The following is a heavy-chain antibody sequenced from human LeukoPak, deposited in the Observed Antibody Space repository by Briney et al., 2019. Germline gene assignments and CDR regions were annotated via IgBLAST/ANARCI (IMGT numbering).Heavy chain of an antibody. CDR1: GYTFTGYY. D-gene: IGHD2-15*01. V-gene: IGHV1-2*04. Sequence: ASVKLSCKASGYTFTGYYMHWVRQAPGQGLEWMGWINPNSGGTNYAQKFQGWVTMTRDTSISTAYMELSRLRSDDTAVYYCARGGCEGCSGDSQQYTFEHWGQGTLVTVSS. J-gene: IGHJ1*01. CDR3: ARGGCEGCSGDSQQYTFEH. CDR2: INPNSGGT.